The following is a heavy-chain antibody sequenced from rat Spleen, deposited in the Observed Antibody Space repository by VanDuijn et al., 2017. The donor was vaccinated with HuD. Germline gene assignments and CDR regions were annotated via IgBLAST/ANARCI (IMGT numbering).Heavy chain of an antibody. J-gene: IGHJ2*01. CDR3: TRGGNYDYDH. CDR2: ISYDGYIT. D-gene: IGHD1-10*01. CDR1: GFTFNNYG. V-gene: IGHV5-29*01. Sequence: EVQLVESGGGLVQPGRSLKVSCAASGFTFNNYGMAWVRQAPTKGLEWVAIISYDGYITYYRDSVKGRFTISRDNAKNTLYLQMNSLRSDDTATYYCTRGGNYDYDHWGQGLMVTVSS.